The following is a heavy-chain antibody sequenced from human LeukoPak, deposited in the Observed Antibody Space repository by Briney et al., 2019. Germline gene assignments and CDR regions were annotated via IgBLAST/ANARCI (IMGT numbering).Heavy chain of an antibody. CDR1: GGSFSGYY. V-gene: IGHV4-34*01. CDR3: ARHLGYYDFWSGLRYFDL. Sequence: SETLSLTCAVYGGSFSGYYWSWIRQPPGKGLEWIGEINHSGSTNYNPSLKSRVTISVDTSKNQFSLKLSSVTAADTAVYYCARHLGYYDFWSGLRYFDLWGRGTLVTVSS. D-gene: IGHD3-3*01. CDR2: INHSGST. J-gene: IGHJ2*01.